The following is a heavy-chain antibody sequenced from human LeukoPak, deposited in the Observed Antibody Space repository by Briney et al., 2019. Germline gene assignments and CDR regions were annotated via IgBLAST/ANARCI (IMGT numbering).Heavy chain of an antibody. V-gene: IGHV3-20*04. D-gene: IGHD3-10*01. CDR2: INWNGGST. Sequence: PGGSLRLSCAASGFTFSSYEMNWVRQAPGKGLEWVSGINWNGGSTGYADSVKGRFTISRDNAKNSLYLQMNSLRAEDTAVYYCARDAIGRGVLPYYYYGMDVWGQGTTVTVSS. J-gene: IGHJ6*02. CDR1: GFTFSSYE. CDR3: ARDAIGRGVLPYYYYGMDV.